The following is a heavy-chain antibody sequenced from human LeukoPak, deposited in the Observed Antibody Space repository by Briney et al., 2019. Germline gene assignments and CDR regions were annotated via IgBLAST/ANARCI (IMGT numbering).Heavy chain of an antibody. CDR2: INPNSGDT. CDR3: APGPGWFDP. V-gene: IGHV1-2*06. J-gene: IGHJ5*02. Sequence: ASVKVSCKASGYTFTGYYMHWVRQAAGQGLEWMGRINPNSGDTNYAQKFKGSVTMTRGTSIGTAYMELSRLTSDDTAVYYRAPGPGWFDPWGQGTLVTVSS. CDR1: GYTFTGYY. D-gene: IGHD7-27*01.